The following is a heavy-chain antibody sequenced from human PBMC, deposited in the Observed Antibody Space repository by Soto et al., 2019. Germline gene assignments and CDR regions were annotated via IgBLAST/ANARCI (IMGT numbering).Heavy chain of an antibody. Sequence: QVHLVQSGAEVKKPGASVKVSCKASGYTFTSYGITWVRQAPGQGLEWMGWISAHNGNTDYAQKLQGRVIVTRDTSTSTAYMELTSLRSDGSAVYYCARGRYGDYWGQGALVTFSS. CDR1: GYTFTSYG. CDR2: ISAHNGNT. V-gene: IGHV1-18*01. CDR3: ARGRYGDY. D-gene: IGHD1-1*01. J-gene: IGHJ4*02.